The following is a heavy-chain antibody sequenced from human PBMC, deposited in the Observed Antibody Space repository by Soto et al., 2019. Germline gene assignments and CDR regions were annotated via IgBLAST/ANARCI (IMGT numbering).Heavy chain of an antibody. CDR2: ISGSGGST. D-gene: IGHD3-22*01. CDR1: GFTFSSYA. CDR3: AKVSNYYDSSGYYGYYYYYYMDV. V-gene: IGHV3-23*01. J-gene: IGHJ6*03. Sequence: GSLRLSCAASGFTFSSYAMSWVRQAPGKGLEWVSAISGSGGSTYYADSVKGRFTISRDNSKNTLYLQMNSLRAEDTAVYYCAKVSNYYDSSGYYGYYYYYYMDVWGKGTTVTVSS.